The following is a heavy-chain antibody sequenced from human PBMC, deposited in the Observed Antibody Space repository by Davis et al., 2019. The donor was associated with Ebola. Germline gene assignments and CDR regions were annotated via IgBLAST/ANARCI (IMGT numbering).Heavy chain of an antibody. Sequence: GSLRLSCAASGFIFSNAWMSWIRQPAGKGLEWIGRIYTSGSTNYNPSLKSRVTMSVDTSKNQFSLKLISVTAADTAIYYCAREFSYWGQGTLVTVSS. CDR1: GFIFSNAW. J-gene: IGHJ4*02. CDR3: AREFSY. V-gene: IGHV4-4*07. CDR2: IYTSGST.